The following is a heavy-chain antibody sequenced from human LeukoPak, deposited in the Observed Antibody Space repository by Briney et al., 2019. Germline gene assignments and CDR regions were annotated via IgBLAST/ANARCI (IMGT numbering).Heavy chain of an antibody. D-gene: IGHD2-2*01. CDR1: GGSISSSSYY. Sequence: PSETLSLTCTVSGGSISSSSYYWGWIRQPPGTGLEWLGSIYYSGSTYYNPSLKSRVTISVDTSKNQFSLKLSSVTAADTAVYYCAAGYCSSTSCSENWFDPWGQGTLVTVSS. CDR2: IYYSGST. J-gene: IGHJ5*02. V-gene: IGHV4-39*01. CDR3: AAGYCSSTSCSENWFDP.